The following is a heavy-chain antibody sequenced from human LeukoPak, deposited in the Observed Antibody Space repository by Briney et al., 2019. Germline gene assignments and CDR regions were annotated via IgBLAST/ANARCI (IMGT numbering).Heavy chain of an antibody. CDR2: ISYDGSNK. CDR3: AKDVSWNWFDP. CDR1: GFTFSSYA. Sequence: PAGSLSLSCAASGFTFSSYAMHWVRQAPGKGLEWVAVISYDGSNKYYADSVKGRFTISRDNSKNTLYLQMNTLRAEDTAVYYCAKDVSWNWFDPWGQGTLVTVSS. V-gene: IGHV3-30*18. J-gene: IGHJ5*02.